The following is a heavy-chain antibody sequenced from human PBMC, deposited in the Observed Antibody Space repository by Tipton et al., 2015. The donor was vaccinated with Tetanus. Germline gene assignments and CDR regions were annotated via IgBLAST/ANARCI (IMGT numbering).Heavy chain of an antibody. CDR3: ASLVGYCSSTSCYTTP. CDR1: GGSISSSSYY. V-gene: IGHV4-39*01. J-gene: IGHJ5*02. D-gene: IGHD2-2*02. Sequence: LSLTCTVSGGSISSSSYYWGWIRQPPGKGLEWIGSIYYSGSTYYNPSLKSRVTISVDTSKNQFSLKLSSVTAADTAVYYCASLVGYCSSTSCYTTPWGQGTLVTVSS. CDR2: IYYSGST.